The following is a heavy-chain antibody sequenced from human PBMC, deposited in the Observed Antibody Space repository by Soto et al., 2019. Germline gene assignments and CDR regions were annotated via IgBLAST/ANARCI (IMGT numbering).Heavy chain of an antibody. V-gene: IGHV5-10-1*01. D-gene: IGHD6-13*01. CDR3: ARIAAAYYYYYGMDV. J-gene: IGHJ6*02. CDR2: IDPSDSYT. Sequence: GESLKISCNGSGYSFTSYWISWVCQMPGKGLEWMGRIDPSDSYTNYSPSFQGHVTISADKSISTAYLQWSSLKASDTAMYYCARIAAAYYYYYGMDVWGQGTTVTVSS. CDR1: GYSFTSYW.